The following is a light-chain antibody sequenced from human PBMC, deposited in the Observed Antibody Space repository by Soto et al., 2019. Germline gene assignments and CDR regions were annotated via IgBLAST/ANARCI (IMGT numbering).Light chain of an antibody. V-gene: IGLV2-14*01. CDR1: SSDVGGSNY. Sequence: QSALTQPASVSGSPGQSITISCTGTSSDVGGSNYVSWYQQHPGKAPKLMISEVSNRPSGVSNRFSGSKSGNTASLTISGLQTEDEADYYCSSYTSSRTLLFGGGTKLTVL. CDR2: EVS. CDR3: SSYTSSRTLL. J-gene: IGLJ2*01.